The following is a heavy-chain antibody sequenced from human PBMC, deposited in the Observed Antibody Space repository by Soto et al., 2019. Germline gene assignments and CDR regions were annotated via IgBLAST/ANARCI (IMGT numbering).Heavy chain of an antibody. V-gene: IGHV1-69*06. Sequence: QVQLVQSGAEVKKPGSSVKVSCKASGGTFSSYAISWVRQAPGQGLEWMGGIIPIFGTANYAQKFQGRVTITADKSTSTGYMELSSLRSEDTAVYYWAREGYCSGGSCYPGPFDYWGQGTLVTVSS. D-gene: IGHD2-15*01. CDR3: AREGYCSGGSCYPGPFDY. J-gene: IGHJ4*02. CDR2: IIPIFGTA. CDR1: GGTFSSYA.